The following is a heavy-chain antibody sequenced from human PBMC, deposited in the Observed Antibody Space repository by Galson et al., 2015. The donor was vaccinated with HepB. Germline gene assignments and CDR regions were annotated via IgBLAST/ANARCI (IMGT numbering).Heavy chain of an antibody. J-gene: IGHJ6*02. CDR2: ISAYNGNT. CDR3: ARPRYCSSTSCPWYGMDV. D-gene: IGHD2-2*01. CDR1: GYTFTSYG. V-gene: IGHV1-18*04. Sequence: SVKVSCKASGYTFTSYGISWVRQAPGQGLEWMGWISAYNGNTNYAQKLQGRVTMTTDTSTSTAYMELRSLRSDDTAVYYCARPRYCSSTSCPWYGMDVWGQGTTVTVSS.